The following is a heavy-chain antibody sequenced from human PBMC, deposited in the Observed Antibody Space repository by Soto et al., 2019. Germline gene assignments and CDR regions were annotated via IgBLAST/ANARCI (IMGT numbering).Heavy chain of an antibody. V-gene: IGHV4-34*01. Sequence: SETLSLTCAVYGGSFSGYYWSWIRQPPGKGLEWIGEINHSGSTNYNPSLKSRVTISVDTSKNQFSLKLSSVTAADTAVYYCARGRITMVRGVIWFDTWGQGTLVTVSS. D-gene: IGHD3-10*01. CDR2: INHSGST. J-gene: IGHJ5*02. CDR1: GGSFSGYY. CDR3: ARGRITMVRGVIWFDT.